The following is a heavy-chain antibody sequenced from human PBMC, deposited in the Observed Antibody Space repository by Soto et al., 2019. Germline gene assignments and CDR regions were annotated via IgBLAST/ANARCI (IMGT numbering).Heavy chain of an antibody. CDR2: IYYSGST. V-gene: IGHV4-39*01. CDR3: ARHPQRIPIAAN. D-gene: IGHD2-21*01. J-gene: IGHJ4*02. CDR1: GGSISSSSYY. Sequence: QLQLQESGPGLVKPSETLSLTCTVSGGSISSSSYYWGWIRQPPGKGLEWIGSIYYSGSTYYNPSPKSRVTISVDPSKNQFSLKLSSVTAADTAVYYCARHPQRIPIAANWGQGTLVTVSS.